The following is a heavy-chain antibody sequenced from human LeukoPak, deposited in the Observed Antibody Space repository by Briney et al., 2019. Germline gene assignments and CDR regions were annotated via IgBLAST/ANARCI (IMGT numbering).Heavy chain of an antibody. D-gene: IGHD3-22*01. V-gene: IGHV4-30-2*01. J-gene: IGHJ4*02. CDR1: GGSFSSGGYS. Sequence: SETLSLTCAVSGGSFSSGGYSWSWIRQPPGKGLEWIGYIYQSGSTYYNPSLKSRVTISADRSKKQFSLKVSSVTAADTAVYYCARGSYYYNFDYWGQGTLVTVSS. CDR2: IYQSGST. CDR3: ARGSYYYNFDY.